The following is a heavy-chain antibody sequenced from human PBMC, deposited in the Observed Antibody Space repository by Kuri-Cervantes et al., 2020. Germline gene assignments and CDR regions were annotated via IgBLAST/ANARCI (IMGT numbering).Heavy chain of an antibody. CDR1: GGSISSSSYY. Sequence: SETLSLTCTVSGGSISSSSYYWGWIRQPPGKGLEWIGEINHSGSTNYNPSLKSRVAISIDTSKNQFSLKLSSVTAADTAVYYCARIAPDYDFWSGYYKSSYFDYWGQGTLVTVSS. J-gene: IGHJ4*02. V-gene: IGHV4-39*07. CDR3: ARIAPDYDFWSGYYKSSYFDY. D-gene: IGHD3-3*01. CDR2: INHSGST.